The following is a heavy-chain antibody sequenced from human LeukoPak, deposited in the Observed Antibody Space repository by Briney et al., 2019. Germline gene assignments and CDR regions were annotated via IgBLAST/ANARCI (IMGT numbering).Heavy chain of an antibody. CDR1: GYAFTGYF. Sequence: AASVKVSCKASGYAFTGYFMHWVRQAPGQGLEWMGWINPNSGGPNYAQKFQGRVTMTRDTSISTAYMELSSLRSEDTAVYYCARDRGMTNDAFDIWGQGAMVTVSS. CDR3: ARDRGMTNDAFDI. J-gene: IGHJ3*02. V-gene: IGHV1-2*02. D-gene: IGHD3-10*01. CDR2: INPNSGGP.